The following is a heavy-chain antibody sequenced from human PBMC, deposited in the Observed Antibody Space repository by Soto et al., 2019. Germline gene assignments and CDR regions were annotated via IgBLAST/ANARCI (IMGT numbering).Heavy chain of an antibody. J-gene: IGHJ6*02. CDR2: INHSGST. D-gene: IGHD6-6*01. Sequence: TSETLSLTCAVYGGSFSGYYWSWIRQPPGKGLEWIGEINHSGSTNYNPSLKSRVTISVDTSKNQFSLKLSSVTAADTAVYYCARGLKRVYYYYYYGMDVWGQGTTVTVSS. CDR1: GGSFSGYY. CDR3: ARGLKRVYYYYYYGMDV. V-gene: IGHV4-34*01.